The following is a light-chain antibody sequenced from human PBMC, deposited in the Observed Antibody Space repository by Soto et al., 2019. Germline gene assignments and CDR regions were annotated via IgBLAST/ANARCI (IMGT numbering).Light chain of an antibody. CDR2: GAS. J-gene: IGKJ1*01. CDR3: QQYGSSPPT. CDR1: QSVSNSY. Sequence: EIVLTQSPGTLSLSPGERATLSCRASQSVSNSYVAWYQRKPGQAHRLLIYGASSRATDIPGRFSGSGSGTDFSLTITRLEPEDFAVYYCQQYGSSPPTFGQGTKVEI. V-gene: IGKV3-20*01.